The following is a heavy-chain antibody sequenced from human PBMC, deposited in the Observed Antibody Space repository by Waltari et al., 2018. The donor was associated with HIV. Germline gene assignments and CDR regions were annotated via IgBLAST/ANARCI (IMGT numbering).Heavy chain of an antibody. CDR3: ARDERRCNSGDCYPSDY. Sequence: EVHLVESGGGLVKPGESLRLSCAASGLTFSGSAVKGVRQAPGKGLEWVSAISRTSSYIYYADSVKGRFTISRDNAKNSVYLQMNSLRVEDTAVYYCARDERRCNSGDCYPSDYWGQGTLVTVSS. CDR1: GLTFSGSA. V-gene: IGHV3-21*01. J-gene: IGHJ4*02. D-gene: IGHD2-21*02. CDR2: ISRTSSYI.